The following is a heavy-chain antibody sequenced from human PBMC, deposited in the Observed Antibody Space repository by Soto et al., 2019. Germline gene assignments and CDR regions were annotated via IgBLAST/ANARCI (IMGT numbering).Heavy chain of an antibody. J-gene: IGHJ6*02. V-gene: IGHV4-39*01. CDR2: IFSSGTT. D-gene: IGHD4-4*01. CDR3: ARHRVKTWGMDV. CDR1: GDSIGSGNKY. Sequence: PSETLSLTCTVSGDSIGSGNKYWSWIRQAPGKGLEWIGYIFSSGTTYYNPSLKSRVTISVDTSKNQFSLRLSSVTAADTAVYYCARHRVKTWGMDVWGQGTTVTVSS.